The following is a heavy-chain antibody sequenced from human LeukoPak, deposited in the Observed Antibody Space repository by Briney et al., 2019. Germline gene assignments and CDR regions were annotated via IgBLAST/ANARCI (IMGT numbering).Heavy chain of an antibody. Sequence: PGGSLRLSCAASGFTFSDYYMSWIRQAPGKGLEWVSYISSSGSTIYYADSVKGRFTISRDNSKNTLYLQMNSLRAEDTAVYYCAKDLGFFGVVIGNFDPWGQGTLVTVSS. D-gene: IGHD3-3*01. J-gene: IGHJ5*02. CDR1: GFTFSDYY. CDR3: AKDLGFFGVVIGNFDP. CDR2: ISSSGSTI. V-gene: IGHV3-11*01.